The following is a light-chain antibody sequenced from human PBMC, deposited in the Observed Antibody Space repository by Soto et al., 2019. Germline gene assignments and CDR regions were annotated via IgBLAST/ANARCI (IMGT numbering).Light chain of an antibody. CDR2: KAS. CDR1: QSISSW. J-gene: IGKJ1*01. Sequence: DIQMTQSPSTLSASVGDRVTITCRASQSISSWLAWYQQKPGKAPKLLIYKASSLESGVPSRFSGSGSGTEFTLTISSLQPDDFATYCCQQYNSYLKTFGQGTKVEIK. CDR3: QQYNSYLKT. V-gene: IGKV1-5*03.